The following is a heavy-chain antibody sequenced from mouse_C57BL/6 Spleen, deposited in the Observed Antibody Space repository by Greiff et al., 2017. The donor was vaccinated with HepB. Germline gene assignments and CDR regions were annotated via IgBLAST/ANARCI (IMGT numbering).Heavy chain of an antibody. Sequence: EVQLQQSGPELVKPGASVKISCKASGYTFTDYYMNWVKQSHGKSLEWIGDINPNNGGTSYNQKFKGKATLTVDKSSSTAYMELRSLTSEDSAVYYCARSYYCARYFDYWGQGTTRTVSS. CDR2: INPNNGGT. CDR1: GYTFTDYY. V-gene: IGHV1-26*01. D-gene: IGHD1-1*01. CDR3: ARSYYCARYFDY. J-gene: IGHJ2*01.